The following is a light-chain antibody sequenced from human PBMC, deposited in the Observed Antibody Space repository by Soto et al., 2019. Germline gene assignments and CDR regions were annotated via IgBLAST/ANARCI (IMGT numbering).Light chain of an antibody. CDR1: SSDVGGYNY. CDR2: EVS. Sequence: QSALTQPASVSGSPGQSITISCTGSSSDVGGYNYVSWYQQHPDKAPKLMIYEVSNRPSGVSDRFSGSKSGNTASLTISGLQAEDEADYYCSSYTGTTTLSFGGGTKLTVL. J-gene: IGLJ2*01. V-gene: IGLV2-14*01. CDR3: SSYTGTTTLS.